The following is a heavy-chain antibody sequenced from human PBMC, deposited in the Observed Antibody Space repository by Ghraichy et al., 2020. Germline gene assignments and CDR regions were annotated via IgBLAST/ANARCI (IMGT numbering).Heavy chain of an antibody. CDR2: ISASGGYT. J-gene: IGHJ4*02. CDR1: GFTFSSYA. Sequence: SCAASGFTFSSYALAWVRQAPGKGLEWVSGISASGGYTYYADSVKGRFTISRDNSMDTLYVEMNDMRADDTAVYYCAKVGGGLYYYFDYWGQGTLVTVPS. V-gene: IGHV3-23*01. D-gene: IGHD1-26*01. CDR3: AKVGGGLYYYFDY.